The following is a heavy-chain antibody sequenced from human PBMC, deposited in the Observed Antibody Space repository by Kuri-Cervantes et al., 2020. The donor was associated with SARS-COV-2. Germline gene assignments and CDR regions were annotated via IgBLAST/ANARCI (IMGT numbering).Heavy chain of an antibody. V-gene: IGHV1-18*01. CDR2: ISAYNGNT. D-gene: IGHD6-13*01. CDR1: GYTFTSYG. Sequence: ASVKVSCKASGYTFTSYGISWVRQTHGRGLEWMGWISAYNGNTNYAQKLQGRVTMTTDTSASTAYMELSSLGSEDTAVYYCAREQQLVTLDYWGRGTLVTVSS. CDR3: AREQQLVTLDY. J-gene: IGHJ4*02.